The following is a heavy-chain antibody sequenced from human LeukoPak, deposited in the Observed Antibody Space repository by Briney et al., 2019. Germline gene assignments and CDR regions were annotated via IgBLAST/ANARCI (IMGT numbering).Heavy chain of an antibody. Sequence: SETLSLTCTVSGGSISSYYWSWIRQPPGKGLEWIGYIYYSGSTNYNPSLKSRVTISVDTSKNQFSLKLSSVTAADTAVYYCASGRDGYNYEGYWGQGTLVTVSS. D-gene: IGHD5-24*01. CDR3: ASGRDGYNYEGY. J-gene: IGHJ4*02. V-gene: IGHV4-59*01. CDR1: GGSISSYY. CDR2: IYYSGST.